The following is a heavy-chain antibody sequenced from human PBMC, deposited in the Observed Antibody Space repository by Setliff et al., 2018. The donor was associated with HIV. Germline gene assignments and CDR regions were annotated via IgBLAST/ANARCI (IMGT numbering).Heavy chain of an antibody. Sequence: GGSLRLSCAASGFTFSSYAMHWVRQAPGKGLEWVAVISYDGSNKYYADSVKGRFTTSRDNSKNILYLQMNSLRADDTAVYYCARAPGIAVTGRYFQHWGQGTLVTVSS. V-gene: IGHV3-30*04. CDR2: ISYDGSNK. J-gene: IGHJ1*01. D-gene: IGHD6-19*01. CDR1: GFTFSSYA. CDR3: ARAPGIAVTGRYFQH.